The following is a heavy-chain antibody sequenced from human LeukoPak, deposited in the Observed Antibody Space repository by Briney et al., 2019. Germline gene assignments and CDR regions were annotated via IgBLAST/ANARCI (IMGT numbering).Heavy chain of an antibody. D-gene: IGHD3-9*01. Sequence: SEALSLTCAVYGGSFSGYYWSWIRQPPGKGLEWIGEINHSGSTNYNPSLKSRVTVSVDTSKNQFSLKLSSVTAADTAVYYCARLLYKYYDIVTGYPKYYYYGMDVWGQGTTVTVSS. CDR2: INHSGST. J-gene: IGHJ6*02. CDR1: GGSFSGYY. V-gene: IGHV4-34*01. CDR3: ARLLYKYYDIVTGYPKYYYYGMDV.